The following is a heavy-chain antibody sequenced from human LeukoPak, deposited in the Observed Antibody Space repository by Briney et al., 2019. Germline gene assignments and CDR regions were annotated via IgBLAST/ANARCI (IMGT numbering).Heavy chain of an antibody. CDR1: GYSISSGYY. V-gene: IGHV4-38-2*01. J-gene: IGHJ4*02. CDR2: IYHSGST. CDR3: ARGRPYSSGHSPLWY. D-gene: IGHD6-19*01. Sequence: SETLSLTCAVSGYSISSGYYWGWIRQPPGKGLEWIGSIYHSGSTYYNPSLKSRVTISVDTSKNQFSLKLSSGTAADTAVYYCARGRPYSSGHSPLWYWGQGTLVTVSS.